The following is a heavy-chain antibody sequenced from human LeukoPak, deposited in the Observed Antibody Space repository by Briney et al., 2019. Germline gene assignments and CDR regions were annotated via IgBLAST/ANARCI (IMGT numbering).Heavy chain of an antibody. D-gene: IGHD3-22*01. CDR2: ISWNSGSI. Sequence: GGSLRLSCAASGFTFDDYAMHWVRQAPGKGLEWVSGISWNSGSIGYADSVKGRFTISRDNAKNSLYLQMNSLRDEDTAVYYCARAEYYDSSGYYEFWGQGTLVTVSS. CDR1: GFTFDDYA. CDR3: ARAEYYDSSGYYEF. V-gene: IGHV3-9*01. J-gene: IGHJ4*02.